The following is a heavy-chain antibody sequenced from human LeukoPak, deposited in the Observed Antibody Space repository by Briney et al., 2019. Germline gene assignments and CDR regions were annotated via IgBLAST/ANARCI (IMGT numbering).Heavy chain of an antibody. CDR3: ARLMPMVLTGQRYFYHPLDV. V-gene: IGHV4-59*08. D-gene: IGHD3-9*01. Sequence: SETLSLTCIVSGDSVSTKYWVWVRQPPGMPLEYVGYVHYSGATDYNPFLQSRLTISMDTSRNIFSLRLRTVTAADTAVYYCARLMPMVLTGQRYFYHPLDVWGKGTTVTVSS. CDR1: GDSVSTKY. J-gene: IGHJ6*04. CDR2: VHYSGAT.